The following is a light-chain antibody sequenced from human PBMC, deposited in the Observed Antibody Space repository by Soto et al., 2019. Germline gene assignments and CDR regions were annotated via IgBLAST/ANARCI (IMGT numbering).Light chain of an antibody. Sequence: QSALTQPASVSGSPGQSITISCTGTSSDVGTYNLVSWYQQHPGKAPKLIIYEGIKRPSGVSNRFSGSKSGNTASLTISGLQAEDESDYYCCSYAGNSTFVFGTGTKLTVL. CDR2: EGI. CDR3: CSYAGNSTFV. CDR1: SSDVGTYNL. V-gene: IGLV2-23*01. J-gene: IGLJ1*01.